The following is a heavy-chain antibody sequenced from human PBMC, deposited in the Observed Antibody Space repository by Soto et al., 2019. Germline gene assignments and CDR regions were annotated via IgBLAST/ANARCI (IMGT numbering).Heavy chain of an antibody. Sequence: GASVKVSCKASGYTFTRYGITWVRQAPGQGLEWMGWISAYNGNTNYAQKLQGRVTMTTDTSTPTAYLELRSLRFDDTAVYYCARQAGETYYFDYWGQGTLVTVSS. D-gene: IGHD7-27*01. V-gene: IGHV1-18*01. J-gene: IGHJ4*02. CDR1: GYTFTRYG. CDR3: ARQAGETYYFDY. CDR2: ISAYNGNT.